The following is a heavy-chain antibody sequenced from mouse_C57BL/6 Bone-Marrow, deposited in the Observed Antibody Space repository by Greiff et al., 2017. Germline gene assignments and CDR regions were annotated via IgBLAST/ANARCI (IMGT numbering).Heavy chain of an antibody. Sequence: VQLKESGPELVKPGASVKISCKASGYSFTDYNMNWVKQSTGQSLEWIGVINPNYGTTSYNQKFKGKATLTVDQSSSTAYMQLISLTSEDAAVYCCARFGSSYWFAYWGQGTLVTVSA. CDR1: GYSFTDYN. CDR3: ARFGSSYWFAY. D-gene: IGHD1-1*01. V-gene: IGHV1-39*01. J-gene: IGHJ3*01. CDR2: INPNYGTT.